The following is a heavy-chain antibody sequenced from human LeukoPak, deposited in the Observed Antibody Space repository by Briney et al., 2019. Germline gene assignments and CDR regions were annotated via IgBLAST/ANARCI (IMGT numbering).Heavy chain of an antibody. Sequence: PSETLSLTCTVPGGSISSGSYYWSWIRQPAGKGLEWIGRIYTSGSTNYNPSLKSRVTISVDTSKNQFSLKLSSVTAADTAVYYCASSPPIHQWLRLYYYYYMDVWGKGTTVTISS. CDR1: GGSISSGSYY. CDR3: ASSPPIHQWLRLYYYYYMDV. D-gene: IGHD5-12*01. V-gene: IGHV4-61*02. CDR2: IYTSGST. J-gene: IGHJ6*03.